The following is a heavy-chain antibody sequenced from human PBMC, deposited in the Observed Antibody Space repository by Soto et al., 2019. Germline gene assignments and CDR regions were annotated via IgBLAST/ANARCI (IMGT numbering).Heavy chain of an antibody. CDR3: AKDYLQGYSGSKDAFDI. CDR2: ISWNSDTI. J-gene: IGHJ3*02. CDR1: GFTFDYFA. D-gene: IGHD1-26*01. V-gene: IGHV3-9*01. Sequence: GGSLRLSCAASGFTFDYFAIHWVRQSPGKGLEWVSGISWNSDTIGYADSVKGRFTISRDNAKSSLYLQMNSLRVEDTALYYRAKDYLQGYSGSKDAFDIWGQGTMVTVSS.